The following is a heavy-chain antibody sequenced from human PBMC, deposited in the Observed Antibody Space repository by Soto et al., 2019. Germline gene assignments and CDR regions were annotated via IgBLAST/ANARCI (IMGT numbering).Heavy chain of an antibody. V-gene: IGHV4-59*01. Sequence: SLTCTVSGGSISSYYWSWIRQPPGKGLEWIGYIYYSGSTNYNPSLKSRVTISVDTSKNQFSLKLSSVTAADTAVYYCARDLITEPYNWFDPWGQGTLVTVSS. D-gene: IGHD3-16*01. CDR3: ARDLITEPYNWFDP. CDR1: GGSISSYY. CDR2: IYYSGST. J-gene: IGHJ5*02.